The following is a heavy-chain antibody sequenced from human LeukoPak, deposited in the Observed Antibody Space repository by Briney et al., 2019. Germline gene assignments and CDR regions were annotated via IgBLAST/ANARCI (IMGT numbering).Heavy chain of an antibody. CDR3: ARDLHSGSSPFDY. CDR1: GYTFSSHD. V-gene: IGHV1-69*05. CDR2: IIPIFGTA. Sequence: SVKVSCKASGYTFSSHDINWVRQVPGQGLEWMGGIIPIFGTANYAQKFQGRVTITTDESTSTAYMELSSLRSEDTAVYYCARDLHSGSSPFDYWGQGTLVTVSS. J-gene: IGHJ4*02. D-gene: IGHD1-26*01.